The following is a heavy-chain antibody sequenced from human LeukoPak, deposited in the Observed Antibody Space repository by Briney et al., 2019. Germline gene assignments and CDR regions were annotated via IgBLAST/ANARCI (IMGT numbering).Heavy chain of an antibody. Sequence: ASVKVSCKASGYTFTGYYMHWVRQAPGQGLEWMGGIIPIFGTANYAQKFQGRVTITADKSTSTAYMELSSLRSEDTAVYYCARSFGRRDYFDYWGQGTLVTVSS. D-gene: IGHD3-10*01. CDR1: GYTFTGYY. V-gene: IGHV1-69*06. CDR3: ARSFGRRDYFDY. CDR2: IIPIFGTA. J-gene: IGHJ4*02.